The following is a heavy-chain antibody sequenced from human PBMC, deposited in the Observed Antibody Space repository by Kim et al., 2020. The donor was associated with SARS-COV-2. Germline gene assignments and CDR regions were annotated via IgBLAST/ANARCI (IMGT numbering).Heavy chain of an antibody. CDR2: IYYSGRT. CDR3: ARGFDV. J-gene: IGHJ6*04. V-gene: IGHV4-59*09. Sequence: IYYSGRTTYPPPLKSRVTISVDTSKNQFSLKLSSVTAADTAVYYCARGFDVWGKGTTVTVSS.